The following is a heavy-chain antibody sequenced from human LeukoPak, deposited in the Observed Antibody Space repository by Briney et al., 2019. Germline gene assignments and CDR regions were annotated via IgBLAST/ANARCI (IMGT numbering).Heavy chain of an antibody. J-gene: IGHJ1*01. Sequence: WETLSLTCTVSGGSISTYYWSWIRQPPGKGLEWIGYIFYSGSTNYNPSLKSRVTISVDTSKNQFSLNLSSVTAADTAVYYCARGNSYYDSSDYFPWESFQHWGQGTLVTVSS. CDR1: GGSISTYY. D-gene: IGHD3-22*01. CDR3: ARGNSYYDSSDYFPWESFQH. V-gene: IGHV4-59*01. CDR2: IFYSGST.